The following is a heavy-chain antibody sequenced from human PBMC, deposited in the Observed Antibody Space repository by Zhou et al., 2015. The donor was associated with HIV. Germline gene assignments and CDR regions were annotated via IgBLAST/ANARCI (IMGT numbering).Heavy chain of an antibody. J-gene: IGHJ4*02. CDR1: GFTFSYYG. Sequence: QVQLVESGGGVVQPGRSLRLSCAASGFTFSYYGIHWVRQAPGKGLEWVAVISYDGSNKKYADSVKGRFTISRDNSKNTVYLQMNSLRAEDTAVYFCARGGTGSFPLGGHWGQGTLVTGLL. D-gene: IGHD1-26*01. CDR2: ISYDGSNK. V-gene: IGHV3-33*05. CDR3: ARGGTGSFPLGGH.